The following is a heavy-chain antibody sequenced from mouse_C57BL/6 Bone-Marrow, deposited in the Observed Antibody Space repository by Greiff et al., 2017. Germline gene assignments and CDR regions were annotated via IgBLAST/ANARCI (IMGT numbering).Heavy chain of an antibody. CDR1: GYTFTNYW. D-gene: IGHD1-1*01. J-gene: IGHJ4*01. V-gene: IGHV1-63*01. CDR2: IYPGGGYT. Sequence: QVQLQQSGAELVRPGTSVKMSCKASGYTFTNYWIGWAKQRPGHGLEWIGDIYPGGGYTNYNEKFKGKATLTADKSSSTAYMQFRSLTSEDAAIYYCARGGGRSYGGAMDYWGQGTSVTVSS. CDR3: ARGGGRSYGGAMDY.